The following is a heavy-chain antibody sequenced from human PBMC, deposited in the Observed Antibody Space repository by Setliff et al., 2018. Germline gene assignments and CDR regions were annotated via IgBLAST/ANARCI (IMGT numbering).Heavy chain of an antibody. CDR1: GGSITSDY. J-gene: IGHJ6*03. CDR3: ARMSGFQYIDV. V-gene: IGHV4-59*08. CDR2: MYNSGST. D-gene: IGHD3-3*01. Sequence: SETLSLTCSVSGGSITSDYWSWIRQPPGKGLEWIGYMYNSGSTNYNPSLKSRVTISVDRSKNQSSLKLTSVTAEDTAVYYCARMSGFQYIDVWDKGTTVTVSS.